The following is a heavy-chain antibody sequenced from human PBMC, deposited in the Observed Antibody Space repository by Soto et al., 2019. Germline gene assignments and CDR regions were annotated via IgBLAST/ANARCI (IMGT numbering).Heavy chain of an antibody. CDR3: AKDAVSGDGVWLLDS. CDR1: GFTFSSYA. J-gene: IGHJ5*02. Sequence: GSRRLSCAASGFTFSSYAMSWVRQAPGKGLEWVSSLLRSGSSTYYADSVKGRFTISSDISANSLYLQMDSLRAEDTAVYYCAKDAVSGDGVWLLDSWGQGTVVTVSS. V-gene: IGHV3-23*01. D-gene: IGHD4-17*01. CDR2: LLRSGSST.